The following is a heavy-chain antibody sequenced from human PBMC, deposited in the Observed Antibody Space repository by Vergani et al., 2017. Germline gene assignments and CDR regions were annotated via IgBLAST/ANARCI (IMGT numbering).Heavy chain of an antibody. D-gene: IGHD2-2*02. J-gene: IGHJ6*03. CDR3: ARAIPNSLLKRTNYYYYYMDV. CDR2: ISAYNGNT. CDR1: GYTFTSYG. V-gene: IGHV1-18*01. Sequence: QVQLVQSGAEVKKPGASVKVSCKASGYTFTSYGISWVRQAPGQGLEWMGWISAYNGNTNYAQKLQGRVTMTTDTSTSTAYMELRSLRSDDTAVYYCARAIPNSLLKRTNYYYYYMDVWGKGTTVTVSS.